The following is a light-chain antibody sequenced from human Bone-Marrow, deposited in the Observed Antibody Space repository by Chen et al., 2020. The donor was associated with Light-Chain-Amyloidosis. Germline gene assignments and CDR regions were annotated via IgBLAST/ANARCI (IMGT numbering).Light chain of an antibody. CDR2: VAS. CDR3: QQGHSTPHT. Sequence: DIQMTQSPSPLSASVGDRVTITCRASPSISSYLKCYQQKPGKAPELMIYVASNLQSGVPSRFSGNESGTDFTLTISNLQPEDFATYFCQQGHSTPHTYGQGTKLEI. CDR1: PSISSY. J-gene: IGKJ2*01. V-gene: IGKV1-39*01.